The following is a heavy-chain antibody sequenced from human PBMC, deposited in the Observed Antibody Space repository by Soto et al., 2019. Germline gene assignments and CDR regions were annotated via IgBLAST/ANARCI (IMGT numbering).Heavy chain of an antibody. J-gene: IGHJ6*02. CDR1: GGTFSSYT. V-gene: IGHV1-69*08. CDR2: IIPILGIA. CDR3: ARDTEYYDILTGYYPPYYYGMDV. D-gene: IGHD3-9*01. Sequence: QVQLVQSGAEVKKPGSSVKVSCKASGGTFSSYTISWVRQAPGQGLEWMGRIIPILGIANYAQKFQGRVTITADKSTSTAYMELSSLRSEDMAVYYCARDTEYYDILTGYYPPYYYGMDVWGQGTTVTVSS.